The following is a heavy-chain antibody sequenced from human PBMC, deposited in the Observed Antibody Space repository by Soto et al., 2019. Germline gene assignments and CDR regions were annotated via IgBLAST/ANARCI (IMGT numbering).Heavy chain of an antibody. V-gene: IGHV1-69*01. CDR1: GGTFSSYA. J-gene: IGHJ5*02. CDR3: ARVLYYYDSSGGFDWFDP. D-gene: IGHD3-22*01. CDR2: IIPIFGTA. Sequence: QVQLVQSGAEVKKPGSSVKVSCKASGGTFSSYAISWVRQAPGQGLEWMGGIIPIFGTANYAQKFQGRVTITADESTSTAYMELSSLRSEDTAVYYCARVLYYYDSSGGFDWFDPWGQGTLVTVSS.